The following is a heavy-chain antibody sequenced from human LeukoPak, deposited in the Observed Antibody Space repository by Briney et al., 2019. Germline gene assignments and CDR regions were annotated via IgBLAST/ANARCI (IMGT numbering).Heavy chain of an antibody. CDR1: GFTFSSYA. J-gene: IGHJ4*02. V-gene: IGHV3-23*01. Sequence: GGSLRLSCAASGFTFSSYAMSWVRQAPGKGLEWVSAITGSGGSTYYADSVKGRFTISRDNSKNTLYLQMNSLRAEDTAVYYCAKGGSRGCYFPFDYWGQGTLVTVSS. CDR3: AKGGSRGCYFPFDY. D-gene: IGHD3-22*01. CDR2: ITGSGGST.